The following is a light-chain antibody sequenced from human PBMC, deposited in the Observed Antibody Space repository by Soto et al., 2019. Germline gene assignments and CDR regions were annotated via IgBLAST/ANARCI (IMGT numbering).Light chain of an antibody. CDR3: QQRRDWPLT. Sequence: EIVLTQSPATLSLSPGGRATLSCRASQSVSSYLAWYQQKPGQAPRLLIYDASNRATGIPARFSGSGSGTDFTLTISSLEPEDFAVYYCQQRRDWPLTFGGGTKVEIK. V-gene: IGKV3-11*01. CDR1: QSVSSY. J-gene: IGKJ4*01. CDR2: DAS.